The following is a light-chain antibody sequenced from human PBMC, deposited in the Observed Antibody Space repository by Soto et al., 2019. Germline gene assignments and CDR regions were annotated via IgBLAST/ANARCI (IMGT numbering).Light chain of an antibody. V-gene: IGKV1-12*01. J-gene: IGKJ1*01. CDR1: QDINNR. Sequence: DIQMTQSPSSVSASVGDRVTITCRASQDINNRLAWFQQRPGRAPKYLIQAASILQSGFPSRFSGSGSGTDFTLTINSLQPEDLATYYCLQVKSFPRTFGQGTKVEIK. CDR3: LQVKSFPRT. CDR2: AAS.